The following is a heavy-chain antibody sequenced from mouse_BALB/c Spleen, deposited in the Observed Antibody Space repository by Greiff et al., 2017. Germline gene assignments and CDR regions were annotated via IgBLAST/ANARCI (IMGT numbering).Heavy chain of an antibody. Sequence: VQLQESGAELVRPGSSVKISCKASGYAFSSYWMNWVKQRPGQGLEWIGQIYPGDGDTNYNGKFKGKATLTADKSSSTAYMQLSSLTSEDSAVYFCARPYGNYDAMDYWGQGTPVTVSS. CDR1: GYAFSSYW. D-gene: IGHD2-1*01. V-gene: IGHV1-80*01. CDR3: ARPYGNYDAMDY. CDR2: IYPGDGDT. J-gene: IGHJ4*01.